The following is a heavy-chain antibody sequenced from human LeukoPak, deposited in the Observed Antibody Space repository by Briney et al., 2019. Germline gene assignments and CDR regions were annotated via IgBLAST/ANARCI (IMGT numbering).Heavy chain of an antibody. J-gene: IGHJ4*02. V-gene: IGHV3-23*01. Sequence: GGSLRLSCAASGFTFSSYAMSWVRQAPGKGLEWVSAISGSGGSTYYADSVKGRFTISRDNSKNTLYLQMNSLSAEDTAVYYCAKNLIGSSSWYFFYWGQGTLVTVSS. CDR3: AKNLIGSSSWYFFY. CDR2: ISGSGGST. D-gene: IGHD6-13*01. CDR1: GFTFSSYA.